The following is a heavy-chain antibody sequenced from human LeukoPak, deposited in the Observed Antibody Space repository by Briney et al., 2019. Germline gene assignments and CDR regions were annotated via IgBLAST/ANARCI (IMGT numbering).Heavy chain of an antibody. CDR1: GFTFSNYA. CDR2: ISSSSTTI. J-gene: IGHJ4*02. V-gene: IGHV3-48*02. CDR3: ARDLYF. D-gene: IGHD2-15*01. Sequence: GGSLRLSCAASGFTFSNYAMTWVRQAPGKGLEWISYISSSSTTIYYADSVKGRFTISRDNAKNSLYLQMNRLRDEDTAVYYCARDLYFWGQGTLVTVSS.